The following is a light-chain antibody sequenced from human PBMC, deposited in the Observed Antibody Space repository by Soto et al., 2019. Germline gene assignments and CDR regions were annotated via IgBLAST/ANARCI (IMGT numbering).Light chain of an antibody. CDR1: QSVSSY. V-gene: IGKV3-11*01. J-gene: IGKJ1*01. CDR3: QQRSNWPRGT. Sequence: EIVLTQSPATLSLSPGERATLSCRASQSVSSYLAWYQQKPGQAPRLLIYDASNRATGIPARFSGSRSGTDFTLTISSLEPEDFAVYYCQQRSNWPRGTFGQATKVEIK. CDR2: DAS.